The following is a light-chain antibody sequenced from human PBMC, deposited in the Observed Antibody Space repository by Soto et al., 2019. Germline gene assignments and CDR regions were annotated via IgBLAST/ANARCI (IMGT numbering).Light chain of an antibody. CDR2: WAS. CDR3: QQYYIAPLT. CDR1: QSVLYSSNKIY. Sequence: DIVMTQSPDSLAVSLGERATINCKSSQSVLYSSNKIYLAWYQQKPGQPPSLLIYWASTRESGVPDRFSGSGSGTDFTLTISSLQAEDVAVYYCQQYYIAPLTFGGGTKVEIK. J-gene: IGKJ4*01. V-gene: IGKV4-1*01.